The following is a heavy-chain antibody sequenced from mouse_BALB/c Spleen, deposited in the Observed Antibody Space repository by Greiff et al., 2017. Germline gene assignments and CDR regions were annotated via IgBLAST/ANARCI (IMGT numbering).Heavy chain of an antibody. D-gene: IGHD1-2*01. Sequence: VQLKESGGGLVKPGGSLKLSCAASGFTFSDYYMYWVRQTPEKRLEWVATISDGGSYTYYPDSVKGRFTISRDNAKNNLYLQMSSLKSEDTAMYYCARDGHYYGPWFAYWGQGTLVTVSA. CDR2: ISDGGSYT. V-gene: IGHV5-4*02. J-gene: IGHJ3*01. CDR1: GFTFSDYY. CDR3: ARDGHYYGPWFAY.